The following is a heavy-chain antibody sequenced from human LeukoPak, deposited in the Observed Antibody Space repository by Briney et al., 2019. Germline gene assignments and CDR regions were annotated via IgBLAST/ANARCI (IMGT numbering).Heavy chain of an antibody. CDR2: ISTHKDSP. J-gene: IGHJ5*02. CDR1: GFTFTG. D-gene: IGHD3-10*01. CDR3: ARDGPPWELILEP. V-gene: IGHV1-18*01. Sequence: ASVKVSCKISGFTFTGISWVRQAPGQGLEWMGWISTHKDSPKYAQKFQGRVSMTADTSTSTVYMELRSLTSDDTAVYYCARDGPPWELILEPWGQGTPVTVSS.